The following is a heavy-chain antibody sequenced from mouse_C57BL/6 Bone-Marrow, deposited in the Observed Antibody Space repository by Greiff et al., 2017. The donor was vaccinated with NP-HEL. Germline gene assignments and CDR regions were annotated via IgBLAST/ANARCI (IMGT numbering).Heavy chain of an antibody. CDR3: ARYHYYGSSYLWFAY. J-gene: IGHJ3*01. CDR2: IHPNSGST. Sequence: QVQLKQPGAELVKPGASVKLSCKASGYTFTSYWMHWVKQRPGQGLEWIGMIHPNSGSTNYNEKFKSKATLTVDKSSSTAYMQLSSLTSEDSAVYYCARYHYYGSSYLWFAYWGQGTLVTVSA. D-gene: IGHD1-1*01. V-gene: IGHV1-64*01. CDR1: GYTFTSYW.